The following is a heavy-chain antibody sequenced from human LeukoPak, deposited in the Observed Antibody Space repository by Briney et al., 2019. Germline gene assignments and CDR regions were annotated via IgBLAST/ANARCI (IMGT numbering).Heavy chain of an antibody. J-gene: IGHJ5*02. CDR2: ITDSPNYV. V-gene: IGHV3-21*01. CDR3: ARDPYPLSWFDP. Sequence: KTGGSLRLSCAASGFTFTNSSMKWIRQAPGKGLEWVSSITDSPNYVEYADSVKGRFTISRDDAKNSLYLQMDSLRADDTAVYYCARDPYPLSWFDPWGQGTLVTVSS. CDR1: GFTFTNSS.